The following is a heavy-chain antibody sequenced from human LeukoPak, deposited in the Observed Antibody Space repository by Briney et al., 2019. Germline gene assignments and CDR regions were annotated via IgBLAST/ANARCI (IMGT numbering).Heavy chain of an antibody. J-gene: IGHJ5*02. CDR2: INAGNGNT. CDR3: ARDIDQGDHIKFDP. V-gene: IGHV1-3*01. Sequence: GASVKVSCKASGYSFTDYAIHWVRQAPGQRLEWMGWINAGNGNTKYSQKFQGRVTITRDTSASTAYMELSSLRYEDTAVYYCARDIDQGDHIKFDPWGQGTLVTVSS. CDR1: GYSFTDYA. D-gene: IGHD2-21*02.